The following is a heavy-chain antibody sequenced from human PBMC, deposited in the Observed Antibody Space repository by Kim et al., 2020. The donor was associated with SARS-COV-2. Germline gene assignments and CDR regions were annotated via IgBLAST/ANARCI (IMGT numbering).Heavy chain of an antibody. CDR2: INHSGST. D-gene: IGHD3-10*01. J-gene: IGHJ5*02. CDR1: GGSFSGYY. Sequence: ETLSLTCAVYGGSFSGYYWSWIRQPPGKGLEWIGEINHSGSTNYNPSLKSRVTISVDTSKNQFSLKLSSVTAADTAVYYCARTLLWFGELYWFDPWGQGTLVTVSS. V-gene: IGHV4-34*01. CDR3: ARTLLWFGELYWFDP.